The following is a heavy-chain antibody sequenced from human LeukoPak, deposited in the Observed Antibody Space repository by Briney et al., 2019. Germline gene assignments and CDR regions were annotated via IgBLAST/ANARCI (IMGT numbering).Heavy chain of an antibody. CDR1: GFTFSSYS. J-gene: IGHJ4*02. CDR2: ISSSSSTI. Sequence: GGSLRLSCVASGFTFSSYSMNWVRQAPGKGLEGVSYISSSSSTIYYADSVKGRFTISRDNGKNSLYLQMNSLRAEDTAVYYCARDRGYYDSSGYYLWGQGTLVTVSS. CDR3: ARDRGYYDSSGYYL. D-gene: IGHD3-22*01. V-gene: IGHV3-48*01.